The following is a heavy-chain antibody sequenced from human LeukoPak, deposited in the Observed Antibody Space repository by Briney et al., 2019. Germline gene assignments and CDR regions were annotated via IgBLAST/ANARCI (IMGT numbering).Heavy chain of an antibody. Sequence: PSETLSLTYTVSGGSISSSSYYWGWIRQPPGKGLEWIGSIYYSGSTYYNPSLKSRVTISVDTSKNQFSLKLSSVTAADTAVYYCAREGRYDYSNFDYWGQGTLVTVSS. CDR3: AREGRYDYSNFDY. V-gene: IGHV4-39*07. J-gene: IGHJ4*02. CDR1: GGSISSSSYY. D-gene: IGHD4-11*01. CDR2: IYYSGST.